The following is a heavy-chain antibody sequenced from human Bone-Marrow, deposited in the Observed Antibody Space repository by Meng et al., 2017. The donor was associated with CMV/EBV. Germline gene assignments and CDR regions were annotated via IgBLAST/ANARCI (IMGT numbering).Heavy chain of an antibody. J-gene: IGHJ6*02. V-gene: IGHV3-7*01. CDR2: IKQDGSEK. Sequence: GGSLRLSCSASGFTFSSYWMSWVRQAPGKGLEWVANIKQDGSEKYYVDSVKGRFTISRDNAKNSLYLQMNSLRAEDTAVYYCAREEYRRTNDYRGYYYYGMAVWGQGHTVNVSS. D-gene: IGHD3-16*01. CDR3: AREEYRRTNDYRGYYYYGMAV. CDR1: GFTFSSYW.